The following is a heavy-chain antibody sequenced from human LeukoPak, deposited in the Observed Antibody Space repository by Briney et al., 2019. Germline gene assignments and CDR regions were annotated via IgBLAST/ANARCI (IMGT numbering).Heavy chain of an antibody. D-gene: IGHD1-26*01. CDR1: GGSISSDF. CDR2: VYNSGNT. V-gene: IGHV4-59*01. J-gene: IGHJ5*02. Sequence: SETLSLTCTVSGGSISSDFWSWLRQPPGKGLEWIGYVYNSGNTNYNPSLKSRVTISVDTSKNQFSLRLSSVTAADTALYYCAKGAMGSYFRWLDPWGQGTLVTVSS. CDR3: AKGAMGSYFRWLDP.